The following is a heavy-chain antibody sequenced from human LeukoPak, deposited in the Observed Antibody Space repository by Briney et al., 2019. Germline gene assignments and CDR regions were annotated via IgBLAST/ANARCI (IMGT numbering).Heavy chain of an antibody. CDR1: GGSISSYY. CDR3: ARERSSSFNWFDP. CDR2: IYYSGST. D-gene: IGHD6-13*01. J-gene: IGHJ5*02. V-gene: IGHV4-59*01. Sequence: SETLSLTCTVSGGSISSYYWSWIRQPPGKGLEWIGYIYYSGSTNYNPSLKSRVTISVDTSKNQFSLKLSSVTAADTAVYYCARERSSSFNWFDPWGQGTLVTVSS.